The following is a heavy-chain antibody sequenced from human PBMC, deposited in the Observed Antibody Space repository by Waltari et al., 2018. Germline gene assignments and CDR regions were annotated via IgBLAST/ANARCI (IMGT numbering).Heavy chain of an antibody. D-gene: IGHD2-21*02. Sequence: QVQLQESGPGLVKPSETLSLTCAVSGYSINSGYHWGWIRQPPGKGLEWLASIVHSVAASYNPSLKSRLTISIDRSQNQLSLKLSAVTAAETAVDYCARDLGSGGNSDYWGQGTLVTVFS. V-gene: IGHV4-38-2*02. J-gene: IGHJ4*02. CDR3: ARDLGSGGNSDY. CDR2: IVHSVAA. CDR1: GYSINSGYH.